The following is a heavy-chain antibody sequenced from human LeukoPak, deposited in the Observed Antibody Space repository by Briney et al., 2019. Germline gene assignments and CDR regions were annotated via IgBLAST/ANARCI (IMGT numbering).Heavy chain of an antibody. J-gene: IGHJ4*02. Sequence: PSETLSLTCTVSGGSISSNYWSWIRQPPGKGLEWIGYINFSGITDQNPSLKSRVTMSVDTSKNQFSLKLSSVTAADTAIYYCARYYYGSGSYQFDYWGQGTLVTVSS. CDR3: ARYYYGSGSYQFDY. V-gene: IGHV4-59*08. CDR2: INFSGIT. CDR1: GGSISSNY. D-gene: IGHD3-10*01.